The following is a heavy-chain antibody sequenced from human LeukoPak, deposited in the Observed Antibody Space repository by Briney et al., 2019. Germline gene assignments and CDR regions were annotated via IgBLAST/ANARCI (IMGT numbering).Heavy chain of an antibody. J-gene: IGHJ4*02. V-gene: IGHV3-7*01. D-gene: IGHD4-11*01. Sequence: GGSLRLSCAASGFTFSSYWMSWVRQAPGKGLEWVANIKRDGSAIYYVDSVKGRFTISRDNAKNSLYLQVTSLRAEDTGVYCCATSADSPGNSWGQGTLITVSS. CDR1: GFTFSSYW. CDR2: IKRDGSAI. CDR3: ATSADSPGNS.